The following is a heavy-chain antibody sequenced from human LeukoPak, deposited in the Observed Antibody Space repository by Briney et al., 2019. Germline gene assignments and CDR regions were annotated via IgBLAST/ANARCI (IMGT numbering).Heavy chain of an antibody. V-gene: IGHV3-23*01. CDR2: ISGSGGST. CDR3: AKDQYCSSTSCYTNWFDP. CDR1: GFTFSSYA. Sequence: PGGSLRLSCAASGFTFSSYAMSWVRQAPGKGLEWVSAISGSGGSTYYADSVKGRFTISRDNSKNTLYLQMNSLRAEDTAVYYCAKDQYCSSTSCYTNWFDPWGQGTLVTVSS. J-gene: IGHJ5*02. D-gene: IGHD2-2*02.